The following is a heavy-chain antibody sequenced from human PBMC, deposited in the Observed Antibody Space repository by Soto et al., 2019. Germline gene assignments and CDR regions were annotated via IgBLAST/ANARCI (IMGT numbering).Heavy chain of an antibody. CDR3: ARQGIGYCSSTSCYARGQGYYYYGMDV. V-gene: IGHV5-51*01. D-gene: IGHD2-2*01. J-gene: IGHJ6*02. Sequence: PGESLKISCKGSGYSFTSYWIGWVRQMPGKGLEWMGIIYPGDSDTRYSPSFQGQVTISADKSISTAYLQWSSLKASDTAMYYCARQGIGYCSSTSCYARGQGYYYYGMDVWGQGTTVTGSS. CDR1: GYSFTSYW. CDR2: IYPGDSDT.